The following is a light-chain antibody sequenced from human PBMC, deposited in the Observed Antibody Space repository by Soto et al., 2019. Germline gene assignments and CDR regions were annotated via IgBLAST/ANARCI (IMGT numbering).Light chain of an antibody. CDR2: DVR. Sequence: QSALAQPASVSGSPGQSITISCTGTSSDVGSYNYVSWYQQHPAKAPNLLIYDVRNWPSGVSDRFSGSKSGNTASLTISGLQAEDEADYYCSSFTPSSTFVFGTGTKVTVL. J-gene: IGLJ1*01. CDR1: SSDVGSYNY. V-gene: IGLV2-14*01. CDR3: SSFTPSSTFV.